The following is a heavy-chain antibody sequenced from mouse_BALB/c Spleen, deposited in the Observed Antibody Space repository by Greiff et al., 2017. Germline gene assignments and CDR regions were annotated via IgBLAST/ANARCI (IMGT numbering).Heavy chain of an antibody. J-gene: IGHJ2*01. CDR3: TRAPLTTVVSPYFDY. V-gene: IGHV5-6-4*01. CDR1: GFTFSSYT. CDR2: ISSGGSYT. Sequence: EVKLMESGGGLVKPGGSLKLSCAASGFTFSSYTMSWVRQTPEKRLEWVATISSGGSYTYYPDSVKGRFTISRDNAKNTLYLQMSSLKSEDTAMYYCTRAPLTTVVSPYFDYWGQGTTLTVSS. D-gene: IGHD1-1*01.